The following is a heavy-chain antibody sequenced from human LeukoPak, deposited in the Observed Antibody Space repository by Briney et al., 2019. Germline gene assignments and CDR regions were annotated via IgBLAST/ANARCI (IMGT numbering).Heavy chain of an antibody. CDR3: AKGRAVVAAFNWFDP. V-gene: IGHV3-23*01. CDR2: ISGSGGST. CDR1: GFTFSSYA. Sequence: GGSLRLSCAASGFTFSSYAMSWVRQAPGKGLEWVSAISGSGGSTYYADSVKGRFTISRDNSKNTLYLQMNSLRAEDTALYYCAKGRAVVAAFNWFDPWGQGTLVTVSS. D-gene: IGHD2-15*01. J-gene: IGHJ5*02.